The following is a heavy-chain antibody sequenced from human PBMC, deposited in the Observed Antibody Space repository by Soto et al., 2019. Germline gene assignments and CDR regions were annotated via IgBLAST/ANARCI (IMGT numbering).Heavy chain of an antibody. J-gene: IGHJ4*02. V-gene: IGHV4-59*08. D-gene: IGHD1-26*01. CDR1: GGTITSWY. CDR2: IYYSGST. Sequence: QVQLQESGPGLVKPSETLSLTCTVSGGTITSWYWSWIRQPPGKGLEWIGYIYYSGSTNCNPSLKSRANIPVDTSKNQLSLKLSSVTAADTAVYYCARRYGSAIDCWGQGTLVTVSS. CDR3: ARRYGSAIDC.